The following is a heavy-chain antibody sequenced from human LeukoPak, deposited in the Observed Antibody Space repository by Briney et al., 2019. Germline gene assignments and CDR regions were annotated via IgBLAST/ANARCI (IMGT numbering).Heavy chain of an antibody. J-gene: IGHJ4*02. V-gene: IGHV4-4*07. D-gene: IGHD3-10*01. CDR1: GASITSYY. CDR2: IYASGST. CDR3: ARGRAVRGYFNY. Sequence: SETLSLTCTVSGASITSYYWSWIRQPAGKELEWIGRIYASGSTTYNPSLKSRVTMAVDTSKTQFSLKLSSVTAADTAVYYCARGRAVRGYFNYWGQGTLVTVS.